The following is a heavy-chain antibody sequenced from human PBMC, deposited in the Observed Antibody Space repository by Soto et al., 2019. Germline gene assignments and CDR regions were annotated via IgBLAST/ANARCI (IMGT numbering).Heavy chain of an antibody. J-gene: IGHJ6*02. V-gene: IGHV4-61*03. CDR2: IYFSGTT. Sequence: QVQLQESGPGLVRPSETLSLTCSVSGGSVNSGNYYWSWLRQSPGKGLEYIGYIYFSGTTNYNPSLKSRLTIAMDTSKNHFSLNLTSVTAADTAVYYCARAAVVVALPAAHPGGLNVWGQGTSVTVSS. CDR3: ARAAVVVALPAAHPGGLNV. D-gene: IGHD2-2*01. CDR1: GGSVNSGNYY.